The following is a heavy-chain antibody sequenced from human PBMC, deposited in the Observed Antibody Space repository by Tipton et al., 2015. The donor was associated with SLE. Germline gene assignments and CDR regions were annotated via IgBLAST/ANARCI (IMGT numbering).Heavy chain of an antibody. D-gene: IGHD3-16*01. CDR1: GFTLSDYY. CDR2: ISSSGSMK. J-gene: IGHJ4*02. CDR3: ARGGRWWID. V-gene: IGHV3-11*04. Sequence: SLRLSCAASGFTLSDYYMSWIRQAPGKGLQWVAYISSSGSMKYYSDSVKGRFTISRDNAENSVSLQMSTLGDEDTAVYFCARGGRWWIDWGQGTLVTVSS.